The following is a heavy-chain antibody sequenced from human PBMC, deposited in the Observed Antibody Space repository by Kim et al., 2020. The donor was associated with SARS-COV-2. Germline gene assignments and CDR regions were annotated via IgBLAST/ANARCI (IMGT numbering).Heavy chain of an antibody. CDR1: GGTFSSYA. D-gene: IGHD2-21*02. Sequence: SVKVSCKASGGTFSSYAISWVRQAPGQGLEWMGRIIPILGIANYAQKFQGRVTITADKSTSTAYMELSSLRSEDTAVYYCARDLAYCGGDCPHPFDPWGQGTLVTVSS. J-gene: IGHJ5*02. V-gene: IGHV1-69*04. CDR3: ARDLAYCGGDCPHPFDP. CDR2: IIPILGIA.